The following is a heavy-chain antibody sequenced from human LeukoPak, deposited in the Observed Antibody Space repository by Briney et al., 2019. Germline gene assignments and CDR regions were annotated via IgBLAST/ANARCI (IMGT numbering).Heavy chain of an antibody. CDR3: ATSRYDFWSGYYYDPTSNAFDI. D-gene: IGHD3-3*01. CDR2: ISYDGSNK. V-gene: IGHV3-30*04. J-gene: IGHJ3*02. CDR1: GFTFSSYA. Sequence: GRSLRLSCAASGFTFSSYAMHWVRQAPGKGLEWVAVISYDGSNKYYADSVKGRFTISRDNPKNTLYLQMNSLRAEDTAVYYCATSRYDFWSGYYYDPTSNAFDIWGQGTMVTVSS.